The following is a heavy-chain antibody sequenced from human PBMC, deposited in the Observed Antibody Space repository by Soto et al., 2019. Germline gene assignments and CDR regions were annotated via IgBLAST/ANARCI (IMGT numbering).Heavy chain of an antibody. CDR3: AREGGRYYGSGGIDY. V-gene: IGHV1-3*01. J-gene: IGHJ4*02. CDR1: GYTLTSYA. D-gene: IGHD3-10*01. CDR2: IKAGNGNT. Sequence: ASRKVSLKASGYTLTSYAKHLGRQAPGKRLEWMGWIKAGNGNTKYSQKFQGRVTITRDTSASTAYMELSSLRSEDTAVYYCAREGGRYYGSGGIDYWGQGTLVTVSS.